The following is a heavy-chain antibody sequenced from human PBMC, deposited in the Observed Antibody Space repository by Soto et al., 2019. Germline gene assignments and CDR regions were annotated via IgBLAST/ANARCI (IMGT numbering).Heavy chain of an antibody. V-gene: IGHV3-33*08. CDR2: MHTGGNEK. J-gene: IGHJ4*02. Sequence: QVQLVESGGGVVQPGGSLRLSCAASGFTFSYYGFHWVRQAPGKGLEWVAVMHTGGNEKYYVDSVNGRFTVSRDDSRNMVYLEMSGLRAEDTAEYFCARDADTTGHYSHFDLWGRGALVAVS. CDR1: GFTFSYYG. CDR3: ARDADTTGHYSHFDL. D-gene: IGHD3-9*01.